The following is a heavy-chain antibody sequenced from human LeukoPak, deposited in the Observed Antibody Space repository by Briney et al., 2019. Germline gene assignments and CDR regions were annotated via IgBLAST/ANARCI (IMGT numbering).Heavy chain of an antibody. CDR3: VRQGLRYFDWLSIMGIEY. CDR1: GFTFSSYS. Sequence: KPGGSLRLSCAASGFTFSSYSMNWVRQAPGKGLEWVSSISSSSYIYYADSVKGRFTISRDNAKHSLYLKMNSLRAEDTAVYYCVRQGLRYFDWLSIMGIEYWGEGTLVTASS. D-gene: IGHD3-9*01. V-gene: IGHV3-21*01. J-gene: IGHJ4*02. CDR2: ISSSSYI.